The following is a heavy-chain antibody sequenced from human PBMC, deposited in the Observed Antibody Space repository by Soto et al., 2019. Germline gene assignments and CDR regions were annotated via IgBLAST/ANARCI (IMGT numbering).Heavy chain of an antibody. CDR3: ARDPKTWIWDYFDY. Sequence: PGGSLRLSCAASGFTFSSYWMSWVRQAPGEGLEWVANIKQDGSEKYYVDSVKGRFTISRDNAKNSLYLQMNSLRAEDTAVYYCARDPKTWIWDYFDYWGQGTLITVSS. CDR2: IKQDGSEK. V-gene: IGHV3-7*01. CDR1: GFTFSSYW. J-gene: IGHJ4*02. D-gene: IGHD3-16*01.